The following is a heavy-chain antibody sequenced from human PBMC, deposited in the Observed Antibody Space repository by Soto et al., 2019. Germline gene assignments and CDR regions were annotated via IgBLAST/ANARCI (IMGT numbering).Heavy chain of an antibody. Sequence: PGGSLRLSCAASGFTFSSYWMSWVRQAPGKGLEWVANIKQSGSNKYYVDSVKGRFTISRDNAKNTLYLQMNSLRAEDTAVYYCAKFNDILTGYYTPPSDAFDIWGQGTMVTVSS. CDR1: GFTFSSYW. CDR3: AKFNDILTGYYTPPSDAFDI. V-gene: IGHV3-7*03. D-gene: IGHD3-9*01. CDR2: IKQSGSNK. J-gene: IGHJ3*02.